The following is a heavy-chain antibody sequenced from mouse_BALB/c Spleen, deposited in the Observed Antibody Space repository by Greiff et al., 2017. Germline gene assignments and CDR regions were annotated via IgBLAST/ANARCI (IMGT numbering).Heavy chain of an antibody. Sequence: EVKLVESGGGLVKPGGSLKLSCAASGFTFSSYAMSWVRQSPEKRLEWVAEISSGGSYTYYPDTVKGRFTISRDNAKNTLYLEMSSLRSEDTAMYCCAREGYGNFDYWGQGTTLTVSS. J-gene: IGHJ2*01. CDR3: AREGYGNFDY. CDR1: GFTFSSYA. D-gene: IGHD2-1*01. V-gene: IGHV5-9-4*01. CDR2: ISSGGSYT.